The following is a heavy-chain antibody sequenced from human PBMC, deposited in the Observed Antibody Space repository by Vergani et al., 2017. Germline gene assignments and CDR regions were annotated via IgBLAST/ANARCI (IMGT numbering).Heavy chain of an antibody. CDR2: VSGSGGTT. D-gene: IGHD4-17*01. V-gene: IGHV3-23*04. CDR1: GFTFSTYA. Sequence: EVQLVESGGGLVQPGGSLRLSCAASGFTFSTYAMSWVRQAPGKGLEWVSSVSGSGGTTYYADSVKGRFTISRDNSKNTLYLQMNSLRAEDTAVYYCAKDLRDYGDYAHWGQGTLVTVSS. CDR3: AKDLRDYGDYAH. J-gene: IGHJ4*02.